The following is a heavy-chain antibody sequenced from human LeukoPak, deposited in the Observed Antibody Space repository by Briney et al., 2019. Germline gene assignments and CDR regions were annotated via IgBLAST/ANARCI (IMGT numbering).Heavy chain of an antibody. CDR3: ARAPRNYYDSSGYYSGAFDI. CDR2: IYYIGST. D-gene: IGHD3-22*01. V-gene: IGHV4-39*01. CDR1: GGSISSSSYY. J-gene: IGHJ3*02. Sequence: PSETLSLTCSVSGGSISSSSYYWGWIRQPPGKGLEWIGSIYYIGSTYYNPSLKSRVTISVDTSKNPFSLKLSSVTAADTSVYYCARAPRNYYDSSGYYSGAFDIWGQGTMVTVSS.